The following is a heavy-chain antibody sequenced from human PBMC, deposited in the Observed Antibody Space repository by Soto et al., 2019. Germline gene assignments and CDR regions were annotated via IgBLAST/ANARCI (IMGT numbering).Heavy chain of an antibody. V-gene: IGHV3-23*01. CDR2: LDAGDTT. D-gene: IGHD6-13*01. J-gene: IGHJ4*02. Sequence: EVQLLESGGNLVQPGGSLRLSCAASGFTFSRHAMSWVRQAPGEGLEWVSTLDAGDTTYYADSVKGRFTISRDNARNTLSLQMNRLRVEDTAVYYCAIDPRAYSTHMGYFSDHWGQGTLVTVSS. CDR3: AIDPRAYSTHMGYFSDH. CDR1: GFTFSRHA.